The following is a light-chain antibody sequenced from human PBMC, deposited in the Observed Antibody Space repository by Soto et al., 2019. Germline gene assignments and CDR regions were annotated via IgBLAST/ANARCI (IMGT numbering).Light chain of an antibody. CDR3: CSYAGSYTWV. J-gene: IGLJ3*02. CDR1: SSDVGGYNY. Sequence: QSALTQPRSVSGSPGQSVTISCTGTSSDVGGYNYVYWYQHHPGKAHKLMLYDVSKRPSGVPDRFSGSKSGNTASLTISGLQAEDEADYYCCSYAGSYTWVFGGGTKLPVL. V-gene: IGLV2-11*01. CDR2: DVS.